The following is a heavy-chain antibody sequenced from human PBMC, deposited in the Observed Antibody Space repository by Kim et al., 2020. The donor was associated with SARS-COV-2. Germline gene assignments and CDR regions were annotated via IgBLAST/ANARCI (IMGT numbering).Heavy chain of an antibody. CDR3: AAYSGYDEGAYFDY. D-gene: IGHD5-12*01. J-gene: IGHJ4*02. Sequence: SVKVSCKASGGTFSSYAISWVRQAPGQGLEWMGGIIPIFGTANYAQKFQGRVTITADESTSTAYMELSSLRSEDTAVYYCAAYSGYDEGAYFDYWGQGTLVTVSS. CDR2: IIPIFGTA. CDR1: GGTFSSYA. V-gene: IGHV1-69*13.